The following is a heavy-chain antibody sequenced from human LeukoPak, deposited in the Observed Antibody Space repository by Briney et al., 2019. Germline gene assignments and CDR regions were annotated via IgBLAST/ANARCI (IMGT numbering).Heavy chain of an antibody. CDR2: ISYDGSNK. CDR1: GFTFSSYA. D-gene: IGHD3-22*01. V-gene: IGHV3-30-3*01. J-gene: IGHJ4*02. Sequence: GGSLRLSCAASGFTFSSYAMHWVRQAPGKGLEWVAVISYDGSNKYYADSVKGRFIISRDNSKNTLYLQMNSLRAEDTAVYYCARKYDSSGYYYYFDYWGQGTLVTVSS. CDR3: ARKYDSSGYYYYFDY.